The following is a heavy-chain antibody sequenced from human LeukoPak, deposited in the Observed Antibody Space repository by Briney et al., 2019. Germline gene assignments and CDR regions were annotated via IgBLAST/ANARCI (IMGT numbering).Heavy chain of an antibody. Sequence: GGSLRLSCAASGVTFSSFWMHWVRQAPGKGLLWLSRVNGDGNITTYADSVRGRFTISRDNAKNTLYLQMNRLRAEDTALYYCARRGLVPAFDIWGQGTLVSVTS. J-gene: IGHJ3*02. V-gene: IGHV3-74*01. CDR1: GVTFSSFW. CDR3: ARRGLVPAFDI. D-gene: IGHD3-10*02. CDR2: VNGDGNIT.